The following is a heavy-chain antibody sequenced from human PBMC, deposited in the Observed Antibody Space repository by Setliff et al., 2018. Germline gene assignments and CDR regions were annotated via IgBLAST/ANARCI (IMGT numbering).Heavy chain of an antibody. Sequence: PSETLSLTCAVYGDSFSDYYWSWIRQPPGKGLEWIEEINHSGSTNYNPSLKSRVTITVDTSKNQFSLNLSSGTAADSAVYYCRQAVVGRDVFDIWGQGTVVTVSS. CDR3: RQAVVGRDVFDI. D-gene: IGHD1-1*01. J-gene: IGHJ3*02. CDR2: INHSGST. CDR1: GDSFSDYY. V-gene: IGHV4-34*01.